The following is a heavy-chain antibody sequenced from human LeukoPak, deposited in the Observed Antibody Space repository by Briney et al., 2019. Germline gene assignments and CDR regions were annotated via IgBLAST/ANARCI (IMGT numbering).Heavy chain of an antibody. V-gene: IGHV4-59*01. Sequence: SETLSHTCFVSGGSISRNYWSWIRQSPGKGLEWIGNVYYSGSTNYNPSLNSRVTISMDTSKNQFSLKLRSVTVVDTAVYYCARIAFLPKESNSWYRWFDSWGQGTLVTVSS. J-gene: IGHJ5*01. D-gene: IGHD6-13*01. CDR2: VYYSGST. CDR3: ARIAFLPKESNSWYRWFDS. CDR1: GGSISRNY.